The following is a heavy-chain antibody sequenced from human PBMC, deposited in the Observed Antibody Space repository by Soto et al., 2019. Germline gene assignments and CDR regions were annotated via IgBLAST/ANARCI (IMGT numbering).Heavy chain of an antibody. D-gene: IGHD5-18*01. Sequence: QVQLVESGGGVVQPGRSLRLSCAASGFTFSSYGMHWVRQAPGKGLEWVAVISYDGSNKYYADSVKGRFTISRDNSKNTLYLQMNSLGAEDTAVYYCAKDFTLADVDTHGFMDVWGKGTTVTVSS. CDR3: AKDFTLADVDTHGFMDV. CDR1: GFTFSSYG. J-gene: IGHJ6*03. V-gene: IGHV3-30*18. CDR2: ISYDGSNK.